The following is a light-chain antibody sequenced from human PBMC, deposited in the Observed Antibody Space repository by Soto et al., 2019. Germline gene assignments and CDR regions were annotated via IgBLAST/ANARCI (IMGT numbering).Light chain of an antibody. CDR2: DAS. V-gene: IGKV3-11*01. J-gene: IGKJ4*01. CDR1: QNISAH. Sequence: EIVLTQSPATLSLSPCERGTLSCRAGQNISAHLAWYQHKPGQAPRLLIHDASYRATGIPARFSGRGSGTDFTLSSSSLEPGDFALYYCQQSHNCPLTFGGGTKVEI. CDR3: QQSHNCPLT.